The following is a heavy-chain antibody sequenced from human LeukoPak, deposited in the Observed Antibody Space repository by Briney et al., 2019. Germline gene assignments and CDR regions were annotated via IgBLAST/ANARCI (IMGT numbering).Heavy chain of an antibody. J-gene: IGHJ4*02. Sequence: SETLSLTCTVSGGSLSSYYWSWLRQPAGEGLEWLGRIYTSGRTNYNPSLKSRVTMSVDTSKNQFSLKLSSVTAADTAVYYCARDGYSYGSFDYWGQGTLVTVSS. CDR2: IYTSGRT. CDR1: GGSLSSYY. CDR3: ARDGYSYGSFDY. D-gene: IGHD5-18*01. V-gene: IGHV4-4*07.